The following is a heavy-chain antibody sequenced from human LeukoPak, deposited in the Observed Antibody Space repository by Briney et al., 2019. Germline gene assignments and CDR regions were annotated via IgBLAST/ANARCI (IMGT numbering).Heavy chain of an antibody. CDR2: INSDGSST. CDR3: ASDYCSGGSCYVDY. V-gene: IGHV3-74*01. Sequence: GGSLRLSCAASGFTFSSYWMHWVRQAPGKGLVWVSRINSDGSSTSYADSVKGRFTISRDNAKNTLYLQMSSLRAEDTAVYYCASDYCSGGSCYVDYWGQGTLVTVSS. J-gene: IGHJ4*02. D-gene: IGHD2-15*01. CDR1: GFTFSSYW.